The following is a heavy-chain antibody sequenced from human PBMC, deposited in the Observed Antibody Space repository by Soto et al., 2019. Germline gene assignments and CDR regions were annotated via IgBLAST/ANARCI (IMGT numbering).Heavy chain of an antibody. V-gene: IGHV3-30*18. Sequence: QVQLVESGGGVVQPGRSLRLSCAASGFTFSSYGMHWVRQAPGKGLEWVAVISYDGSNKYYADSVKGRFTISRDNSNNKLYLRMDSLRAEDTGVYYCAKDSSSCHGDLYDCEYFQLWGQGTLVTVSS. D-gene: IGHD4-17*01. J-gene: IGHJ1*01. CDR2: ISYDGSNK. CDR1: GFTFSSYG. CDR3: AKDSSSCHGDLYDCEYFQL.